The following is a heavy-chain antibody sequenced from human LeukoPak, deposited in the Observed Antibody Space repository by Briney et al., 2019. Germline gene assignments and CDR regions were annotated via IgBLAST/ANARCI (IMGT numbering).Heavy chain of an antibody. Sequence: PSETLSLTCTVSGGSISSYYWSWIRQPPGKGLEWIGYIYYSGSTNYNPSLKSRVTISVDTSKNQFSLKLSSVTAADTAVYYCARTTVTTGYYYYGMDVWGQGTTVTVSS. V-gene: IGHV4-59*08. J-gene: IGHJ6*02. CDR2: IYYSGST. D-gene: IGHD4-17*01. CDR1: GGSISSYY. CDR3: ARTTVTTGYYYYGMDV.